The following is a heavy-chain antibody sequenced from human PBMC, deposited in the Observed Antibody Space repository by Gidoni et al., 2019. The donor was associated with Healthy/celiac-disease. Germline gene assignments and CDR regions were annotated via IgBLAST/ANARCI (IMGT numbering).Heavy chain of an antibody. V-gene: IGHV3-48*04. CDR1: GFTFSSYS. J-gene: IGHJ3*02. CDR2: ISSSSSTI. D-gene: IGHD5-12*01. Sequence: EVQLVESGGGLVQPGGSLRLSCAASGFTFSSYSMNWVRQAPGNGLEWVSYISSSSSTIYYADSVKGRFTISRDNAKNSLYLQMNSLRAEDTAVYYCARDRGYISAFDIWGQGTMVTVSS. CDR3: ARDRGYISAFDI.